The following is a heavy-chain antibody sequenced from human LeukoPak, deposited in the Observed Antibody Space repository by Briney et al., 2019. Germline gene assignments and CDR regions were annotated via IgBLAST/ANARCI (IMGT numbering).Heavy chain of an antibody. CDR3: ARGAGDPYYIDV. V-gene: IGHV3-21*01. D-gene: IGHD4-17*01. CDR1: AFTFSSYT. J-gene: IGHJ6*03. Sequence: KPGGSLRLSCVASAFTFSSYTMNWVRQAPGKGLEWVSSISTSSRYIYYADSVKGRFTISRDNAKNSLYLQMDSLRADDTAVHFCARGAGDPYYIDVWGKGTTVTVSS. CDR2: ISTSSRYI.